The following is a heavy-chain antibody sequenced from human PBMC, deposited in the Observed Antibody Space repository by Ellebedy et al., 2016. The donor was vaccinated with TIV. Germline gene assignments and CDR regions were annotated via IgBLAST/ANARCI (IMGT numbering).Heavy chain of an antibody. V-gene: IGHV3-13*01. J-gene: IGHJ4*02. D-gene: IGHD3-16*01. CDR2: IGVASDT. CDR1: GFDFSNFD. Sequence: GGSLRLXXAGSGFDFSNFDMHWVRQITGKGLEWVSGIGVASDTYFAGSVKGRFTISRDNAKNSLYLQMDSLRAGDTALYYCTRGRQWSYVDYWGQGTLVTVSS. CDR3: TRGRQWSYVDY.